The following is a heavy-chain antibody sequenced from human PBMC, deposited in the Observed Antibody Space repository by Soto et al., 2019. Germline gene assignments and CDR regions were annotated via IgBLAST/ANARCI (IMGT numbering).Heavy chain of an antibody. Sequence: GGSLRLSCAASGFTFSSYAMSWVRQAPGKGLEWVSAISGSGGSTYYADSVKGRFTISRDNSKNTLYLQMNSLRAEDTAVYYCAKDLGYCSSTSCYTPFHYFDYWGQGTLVTVSS. V-gene: IGHV3-23*01. J-gene: IGHJ4*02. CDR3: AKDLGYCSSTSCYTPFHYFDY. CDR2: ISGSGGST. D-gene: IGHD2-2*02. CDR1: GFTFSSYA.